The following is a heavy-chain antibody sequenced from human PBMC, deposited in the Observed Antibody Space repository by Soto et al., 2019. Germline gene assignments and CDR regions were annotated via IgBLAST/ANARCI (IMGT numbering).Heavy chain of an antibody. Sequence: EVQLVESGGGLVQPGGSLRLSCAVSGFSFSSFEMNWVRQAPGKGLEWLSYISSGGDTTFYADSVKGRFTTSRDNAKNSLFLQTHSLRAEHTAIYYCVRVAVLDPQTGQVNDFWGQGRLVSVSS. J-gene: IGHJ4*02. CDR3: VRVAVLDPQTGQVNDF. V-gene: IGHV3-48*03. CDR2: ISSGGDTT. CDR1: GFSFSSFE. D-gene: IGHD2-8*01.